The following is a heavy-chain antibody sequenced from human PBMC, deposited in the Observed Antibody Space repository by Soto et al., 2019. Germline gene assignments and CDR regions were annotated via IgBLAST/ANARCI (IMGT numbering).Heavy chain of an antibody. CDR1: GGTFSSYA. CDR3: ASALVPAADGELWYGEHVDY. Sequence: QVQLVQSGAEVKKPGSSVKVSCKASGGTFSSYAISWVRQAPGQGLEWMGGIIPIFGTANYAQKFQGRVTSTAEESTSTAYMELSSLRSEDTAVYYCASALVPAADGELWYGEHVDYWGQGTLVTVSS. V-gene: IGHV1-69*12. CDR2: IIPIFGTA. D-gene: IGHD2-2*01. J-gene: IGHJ4*02.